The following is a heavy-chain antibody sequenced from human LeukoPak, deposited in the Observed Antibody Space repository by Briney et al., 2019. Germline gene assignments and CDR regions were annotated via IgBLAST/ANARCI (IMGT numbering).Heavy chain of an antibody. CDR3: AREAPDYYGSGSPDY. J-gene: IGHJ4*02. CDR2: INPNSGGT. D-gene: IGHD3-10*01. CDR1: GYTFTGYF. V-gene: IGHV1-2*02. Sequence: ASVKVSCKASGYTFTGYFMHWVRQAPGQGLEWVGWINPNSGGTNYAQKFQGRVTMTRDTSISTAYMELTRLRSDDTAVYYCAREAPDYYGSGSPDYWGQGTLVTVSS.